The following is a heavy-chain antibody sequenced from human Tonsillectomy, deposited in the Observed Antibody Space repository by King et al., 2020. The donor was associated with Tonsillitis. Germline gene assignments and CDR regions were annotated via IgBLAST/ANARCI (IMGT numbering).Heavy chain of an antibody. J-gene: IGHJ6*02. D-gene: IGHD2-2*01. CDR1: GGSISSGGYY. Sequence: QLQESGPGLVKPSQTLSLTCTVSGGSISSGGYYWSWIRQHPGKGLEWIGYIYYSGSTYYNPSLKSRVTISVDTSKNQFSLTLSSVTAADTAVYYCAGDMLWGNGEYQLRHRPHYYGMDVWGQGTTVTVSS. CDR3: AGDMLWGNGEYQLRHRPHYYGMDV. V-gene: IGHV4-31*03. CDR2: IYYSGST.